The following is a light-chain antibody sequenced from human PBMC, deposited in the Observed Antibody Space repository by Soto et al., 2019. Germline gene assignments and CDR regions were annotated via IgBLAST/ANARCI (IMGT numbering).Light chain of an antibody. CDR2: DSS. V-gene: IGKV1-39*01. CDR1: QRISSD. J-gene: IGKJ1*01. Sequence: DVQMTQSPASLSASGRDRVTITYRASQRISSDVNWYQQKPWKAPKLLIYDSSSLQSGVPPRFSGGGSGTEFTLTISSLQPEDFETYCCQQSYSTPPTFGQGTKVEIK. CDR3: QQSYSTPPT.